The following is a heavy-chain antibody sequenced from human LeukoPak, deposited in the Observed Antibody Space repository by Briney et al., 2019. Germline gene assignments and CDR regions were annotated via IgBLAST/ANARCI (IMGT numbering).Heavy chain of an antibody. CDR2: IYYSGST. CDR1: GFTFDYY. CDR3: ARLNFGSLVGY. V-gene: IGHV4-38-2*01. D-gene: IGHD3-3*01. J-gene: IGHJ4*02. Sequence: PGGSLRLSCAASGFTFDYYWMTWVRQPPGKGLEWIGSIYYSGSTYYNPSLKSRVTISVDTSKNQFSLKLSPVTAADTAVYYCARLNFGSLVGYWGQGTLVTVSS.